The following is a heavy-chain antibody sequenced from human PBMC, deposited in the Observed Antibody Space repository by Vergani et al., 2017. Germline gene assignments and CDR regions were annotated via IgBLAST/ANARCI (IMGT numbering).Heavy chain of an antibody. CDR1: GYTFTSYG. V-gene: IGHV1-18*01. J-gene: IGHJ6*03. CDR2: ISTYTGNP. Sequence: QVQLVQSGAEVKKPGASVKVSCKASGYTFTSYGISWVRQAPGQGLEWMGWISTYTGNPNYAQKLQGRVTMTTDTSTSTAYMELRSLRSDDTAVYYCARESGDCSGGSCYKFYYYYMDVWGKGTTVTVSS. D-gene: IGHD2-15*01. CDR3: ARESGDCSGGSCYKFYYYYMDV.